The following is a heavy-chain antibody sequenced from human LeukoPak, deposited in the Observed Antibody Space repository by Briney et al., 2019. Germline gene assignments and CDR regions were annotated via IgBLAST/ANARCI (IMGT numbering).Heavy chain of an antibody. V-gene: IGHV4-59*11. CDR3: ARDGVAGGFDF. CDR2: IHYSGST. Sequence: PSETLSLTCTVSVGSIGSHYWNCIRQAPGKGLEWIGYIHYSGSTNHNSSLKSRVTISVDTSKNQYSLKLNSVTAADTAVYYCARDGVAGGFDFWGQGTLVTVSS. D-gene: IGHD6-19*01. J-gene: IGHJ4*02. CDR1: VGSIGSHY.